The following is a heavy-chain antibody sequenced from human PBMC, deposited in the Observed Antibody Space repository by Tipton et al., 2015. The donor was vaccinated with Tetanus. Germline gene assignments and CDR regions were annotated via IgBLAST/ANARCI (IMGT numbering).Heavy chain of an antibody. V-gene: IGHV3-69-1*01. D-gene: IGHD3-22*01. J-gene: IGHJ4*02. CDR2: ITSSGHT. CDR3: ARGPSYYDTSGYYEKGRFDY. CDR1: GFSVSDYN. Sequence: SLRLSCAASGFSVSDYNMNWVRQAPGKGLEWVSTITSSGHTFYADSVRGRFSISRDNAKNSLYLQVNSLRAEDTAVYYCARGPSYYDTSGYYEKGRFDYWGQGILVTVSS.